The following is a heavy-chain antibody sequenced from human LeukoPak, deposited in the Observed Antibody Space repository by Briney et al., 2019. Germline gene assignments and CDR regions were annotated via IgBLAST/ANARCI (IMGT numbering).Heavy chain of an antibody. CDR1: GGTFSSYA. J-gene: IGHJ5*02. CDR3: ARDPPPPYYDFWSGSLFDP. V-gene: IGHV1-69*05. CDR2: IITIFVTA. D-gene: IGHD3-3*01. Sequence: ASVKVSCKASGGTFSSYAISWVRQAPGQGLEWMGGIITIFVTANYAQKFQGRVTITTDESTSTAHMERSSPRSEDTAVYYCARDPPPPYYDFWSGSLFDPWGQGTLVTVSS.